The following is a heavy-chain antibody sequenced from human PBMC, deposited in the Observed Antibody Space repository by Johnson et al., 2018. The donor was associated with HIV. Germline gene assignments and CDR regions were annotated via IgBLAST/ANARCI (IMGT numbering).Heavy chain of an antibody. CDR3: AREFWGTSSPFDI. V-gene: IGHV3-30*03. Sequence: VQLVESGGGVVQPGRSLRLSCAASGFTFSSYGMNWVRQAPGKGLAWVAVISYDGRDKYSVDSVKGRFTISRDTAQNSVYLQMQSLRVDDTAVYYCAREFWGTSSPFDIWGQGTMVTVSS. D-gene: IGHD3-16*01. CDR2: ISYDGRDK. J-gene: IGHJ3*02. CDR1: GFTFSSYG.